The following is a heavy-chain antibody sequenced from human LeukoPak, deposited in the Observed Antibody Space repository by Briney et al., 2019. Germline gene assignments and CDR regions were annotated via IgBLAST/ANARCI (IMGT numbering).Heavy chain of an antibody. CDR2: ISGSGGST. CDR3: AKDTVGYSYGYGGY. J-gene: IGHJ4*02. D-gene: IGHD5-18*01. CDR1: GFTFSSYA. Sequence: PGGSLRLSCAASGFTFSSYAMSWVRQAPGKGLEWVSAISGSGGSTYYADSVKGRFTISRDNSKNTLYLQMNSLRAEDTAVYYCAKDTVGYSYGYGGYWGQGTLVTVSS. V-gene: IGHV3-23*01.